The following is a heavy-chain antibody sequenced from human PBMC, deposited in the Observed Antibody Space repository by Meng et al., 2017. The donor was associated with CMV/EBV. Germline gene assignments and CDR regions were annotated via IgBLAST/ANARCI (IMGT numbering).Heavy chain of an antibody. J-gene: IGHJ4*02. V-gene: IGHV4-30-4*08. Sequence: VPLRESGPGIVKPSQTLSLPCTVSGGSISSGDYYWGWIRQPPGKGLEWIGYIYYSGSTYYNPSLKSRVTISVDTSKNQFSLKLSSVTAADTAVYYCARDNRRGGVDYWGQGTLVTVSS. CDR1: GGSISSGDYY. CDR3: ARDNRRGGVDY. D-gene: IGHD3-3*01. CDR2: IYYSGST.